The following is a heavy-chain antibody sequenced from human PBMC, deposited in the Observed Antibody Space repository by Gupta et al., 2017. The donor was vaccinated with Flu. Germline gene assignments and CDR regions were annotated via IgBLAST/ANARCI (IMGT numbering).Heavy chain of an antibody. CDR1: GDSVSSRNYY. CDR3: TKTGPNRANDRFDP. Sequence: QVQLQESGPGLVSPSQTLSLTCTVSGDSVSSRNYYWSWIRQPAGRGLEWIGRIYSSGSTNYNPSLGSRVTMSLDTSKNHFSLRLTSVTAADTAIYYCTKTGPNRANDRFDPWGQGTLVTVSS. D-gene: IGHD7-27*01. V-gene: IGHV4-61*02. CDR2: IYSSGST. J-gene: IGHJ5*02.